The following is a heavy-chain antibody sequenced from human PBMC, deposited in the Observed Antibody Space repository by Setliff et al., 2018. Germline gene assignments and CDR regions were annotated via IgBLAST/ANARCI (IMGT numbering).Heavy chain of an antibody. CDR3: ARKSCTSSTTCFWLY. J-gene: IGHJ4*02. CDR1: RDIFNSVW. V-gene: IGHV5-51*01. D-gene: IGHD2-8*01. Sequence: RGESLKISCKGSRDIFNSVWIARVRQKPGKGLEWMGMVFPDDSDTRYSPAFQGQMTISVDKSIRTAYLQWNTLRPSDTATYYCARKSCTSSTTCFWLYWGQGTVVTVSS. CDR2: VFPDDSDT.